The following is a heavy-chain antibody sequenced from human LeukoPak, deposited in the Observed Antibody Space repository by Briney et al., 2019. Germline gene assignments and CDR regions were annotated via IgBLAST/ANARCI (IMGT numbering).Heavy chain of an antibody. D-gene: IGHD3-3*01. V-gene: IGHV1-69*13. CDR2: IIPIFGTA. J-gene: IGHJ4*02. CDR1: GGTFSSYA. Sequence: GASVKVSCKASGGTFSSYAISWVRQAPGQGLEWMGGIIPIFGTANYAQKFQGRVTITADESTSTAYMELSSLRSEDTAVYYCARALPNDFWSGYYDYWGQGTLVTVSS. CDR3: ARALPNDFWSGYYDY.